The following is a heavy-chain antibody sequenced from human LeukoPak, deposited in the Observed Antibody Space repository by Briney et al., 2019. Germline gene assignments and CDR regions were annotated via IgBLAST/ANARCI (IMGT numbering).Heavy chain of an antibody. V-gene: IGHV3-21*01. CDR1: GFTFSSYS. D-gene: IGHD3-10*01. CDR3: ARGHFGSGIWGVYYFDY. CDR2: ISSSSSYI. Sequence: GGSLRLSCAASGFTFSSYSMNWVRQAPGKGLEWVSSISSSSSYIYYADSVKGRFTISRDNAKNSLYLQMNSLRAEDTAVYYCARGHFGSGIWGVYYFDYWGQGTLVTVSS. J-gene: IGHJ4*02.